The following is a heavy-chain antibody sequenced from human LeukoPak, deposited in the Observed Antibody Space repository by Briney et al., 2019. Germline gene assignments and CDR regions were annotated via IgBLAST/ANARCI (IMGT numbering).Heavy chain of an antibody. CDR3: ARGPSKGYRSGGSCYSTPHLENAFDI. D-gene: IGHD2-15*01. CDR2: INPSGGST. J-gene: IGHJ3*02. CDR1: GYTFTSYG. Sequence: ASVKVSCKASGYTFTSYGISWVRQAPGQGLEWMGIINPSGGSTSYAQKFQGRVTMTRDMSTSTVYMELSSLRSEDTAVYYCARGPSKGYRSGGSCYSTPHLENAFDIWGQGTMVTVSS. V-gene: IGHV1-46*01.